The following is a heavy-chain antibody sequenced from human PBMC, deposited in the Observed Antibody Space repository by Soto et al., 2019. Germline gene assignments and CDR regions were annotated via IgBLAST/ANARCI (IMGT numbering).Heavy chain of an antibody. CDR2: IIPIFGTA. CDR3: AIEYSSSPPYSPMGY. J-gene: IGHJ4*02. V-gene: IGHV1-69*13. Sequence: GASVKVSCKASGGTFSSYSISWVRQAPGQGLEWMGGIIPIFGTANYAQKFQGRVTITADESTSTAYMELSSLRSEDTAVYYCAIEYSSSPPYSPMGYGGQGTLVPVSP. D-gene: IGHD6-6*01. CDR1: GGTFSSYS.